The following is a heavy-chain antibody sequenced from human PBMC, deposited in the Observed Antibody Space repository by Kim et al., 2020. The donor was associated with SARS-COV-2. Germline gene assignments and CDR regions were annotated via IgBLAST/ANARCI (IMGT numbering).Heavy chain of an antibody. Sequence: GGSLRLSCAASGFTFSNDAMTWVRQVPGKGLEWVSAISGSGGSTYYADSVKGRFTISRDNSKNTLYLQMNSLRAEDTAVYYCAKDEVTMVRGVMPIWGQGTLVTVSS. J-gene: IGHJ4*02. CDR2: ISGSGGST. CDR1: GFTFSNDA. CDR3: AKDEVTMVRGVMPI. D-gene: IGHD3-10*01. V-gene: IGHV3-23*01.